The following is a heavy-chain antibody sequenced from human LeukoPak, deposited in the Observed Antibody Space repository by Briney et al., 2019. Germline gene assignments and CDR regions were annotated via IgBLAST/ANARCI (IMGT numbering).Heavy chain of an antibody. CDR3: ARALDGYNQDY. J-gene: IGHJ4*02. CDR2: ISGGSSYT. Sequence: PGGSLRLSCAASGFTFSNYRMCWVRQAPGKGLEWVSCISGGSSYTFYADSVKGRFTISRDNAKNSLYLQINSLRAEDTAVYYCARALDGYNQDYWGQGTLVTVSS. CDR1: GFTFSNYR. D-gene: IGHD5-24*01. V-gene: IGHV3-21*01.